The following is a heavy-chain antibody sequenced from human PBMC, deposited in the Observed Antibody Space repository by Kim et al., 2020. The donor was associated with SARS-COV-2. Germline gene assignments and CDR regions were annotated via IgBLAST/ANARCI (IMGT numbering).Heavy chain of an antibody. Sequence: GGSLRLSCAASGFTFDDYAMHWVRQAPGKGLEWVSGISWNSGSIGYADSVKGRFTISRDNAKNSLYLQMNSLRAEDTALYYCAKDRSDSSSWAYYYYGMDVWGQGTTVTVSS. J-gene: IGHJ6*02. CDR2: ISWNSGSI. CDR3: AKDRSDSSSWAYYYYGMDV. D-gene: IGHD6-13*01. V-gene: IGHV3-9*01. CDR1: GFTFDDYA.